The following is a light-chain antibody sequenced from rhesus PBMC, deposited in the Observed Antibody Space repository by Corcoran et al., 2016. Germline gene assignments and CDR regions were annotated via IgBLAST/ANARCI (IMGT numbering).Light chain of an antibody. Sequence: DIVLTQSPASLAVSPGQRATITCRASESVSFFVINLIHWYQQKPGQTPKLLIYQESIKDTGVPARFSGRVAGADYTLTIIHVEANDAADYYCQRNEYSPPNNFGQGTKVEIK. V-gene: IGKV7-13*01. CDR1: ESVSFFVINL. CDR3: QRNEYSPPNN. J-gene: IGKJ2*01. CDR2: QES.